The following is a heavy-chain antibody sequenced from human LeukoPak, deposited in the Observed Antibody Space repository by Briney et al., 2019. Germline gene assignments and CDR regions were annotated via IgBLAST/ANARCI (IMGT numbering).Heavy chain of an antibody. CDR3: ARRNWGHNWFDP. CDR1: GGSFSGYY. J-gene: IGHJ5*02. Sequence: PSETLSLTCAVYGGSFSGYYWSWIRQPPGKGLEWIGEINHSGSTNYNPSLKSRVTISVDTSKNQFSLKLSSVTAADTAVYYCARRNWGHNWFDPWGQGTLVTVSS. V-gene: IGHV4-34*01. D-gene: IGHD7-27*01. CDR2: INHSGST.